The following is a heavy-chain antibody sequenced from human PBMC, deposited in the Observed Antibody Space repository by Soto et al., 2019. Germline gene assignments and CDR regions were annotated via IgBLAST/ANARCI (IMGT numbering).Heavy chain of an antibody. V-gene: IGHV1-18*01. CDR1: GYTFTSYG. Sequence: QVQLVQSGAEVKKPGASVKVSCKASGYTFTSYGISWVRQAPGQGLEWMGWISAYNGNTNYAQKLQGRVTLTTDTTTSPAYRELRSLRSDDRVEFYSARAAGVAGALYCWGPGRPVTVSS. D-gene: IGHD1-26*01. J-gene: IGHJ4*02. CDR2: ISAYNGNT. CDR3: ARAAGVAGALYC.